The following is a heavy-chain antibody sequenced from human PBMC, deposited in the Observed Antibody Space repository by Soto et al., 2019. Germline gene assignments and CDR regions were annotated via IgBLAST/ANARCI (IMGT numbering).Heavy chain of an antibody. D-gene: IGHD6-13*01. CDR2: IIPIFGTA. CDR3: ARPRLAADGTHYYYGMDV. CDR1: GGTFSSYA. V-gene: IGHV1-69*13. Sequence: SVKVSCKASGGTFSSYAISWVRQAPGQGLEWMGGIIPIFGTANYAQKFQGRVTITADESTSTACMELSSLRSEDTAVYYCARPRLAADGTHYYYGMDVLGQGTTVTVSS. J-gene: IGHJ6*02.